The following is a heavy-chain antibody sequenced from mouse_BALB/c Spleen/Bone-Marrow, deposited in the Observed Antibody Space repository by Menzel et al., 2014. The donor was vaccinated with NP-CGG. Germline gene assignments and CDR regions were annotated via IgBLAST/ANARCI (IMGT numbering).Heavy chain of an antibody. CDR1: GHSFTGYY. D-gene: IGHD2-14*01. J-gene: IGHJ3*01. CDR2: ISCYNGAT. Sequence: LVKTGASVKISCKASGHSFTGYYMHWVKQSHGKSLEWIGYISCYNGATSYNQKFKGKASFTVDTSSSTAYMQFNSLTSEDSAVYSCARRDYRYDGFAYWGQGTLVTVSA. CDR3: ARRDYRYDGFAY. V-gene: IGHV1S34*01.